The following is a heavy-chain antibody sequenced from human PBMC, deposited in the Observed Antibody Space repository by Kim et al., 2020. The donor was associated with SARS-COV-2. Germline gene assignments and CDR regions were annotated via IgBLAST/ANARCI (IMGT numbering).Heavy chain of an antibody. CDR3: ARLPNGIYSHFDF. D-gene: IGHD1-26*01. V-gene: IGHV4-39*01. CDR1: GGSISTKSNY. CDR2: IYYRGST. Sequence: SETLSLTCTVSGGSISTKSNYWGWIRQPPGKGLECIGTIYYRGSTDYNPSLKSRATVSVDTSKNQFSLKLTSITAADTAVYYCARLPNGIYSHFDFWGQGILVTVSS. J-gene: IGHJ4*02.